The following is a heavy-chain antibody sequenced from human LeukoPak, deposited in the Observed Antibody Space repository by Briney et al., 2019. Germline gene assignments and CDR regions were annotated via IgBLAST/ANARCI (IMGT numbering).Heavy chain of an antibody. CDR3: TTAQSFNSSGSLAY. CDR2: FTSKTDGGTT. D-gene: IGHD3-22*01. Sequence: GGSLRLSCAASGFTFSRYEMNWVRQAPGKGLEWVGRFTSKTDGGTTDYAAPVRGRFTISRDDSKDTLYLQMNSLKTEDTAVYYCTTAQSFNSSGSLAYWGQGTLVTVSS. CDR1: GFTFSRYE. V-gene: IGHV3-15*01. J-gene: IGHJ4*02.